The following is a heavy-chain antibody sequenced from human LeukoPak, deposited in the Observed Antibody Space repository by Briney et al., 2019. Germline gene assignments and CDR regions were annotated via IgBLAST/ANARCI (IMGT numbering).Heavy chain of an antibody. CDR1: GGSISSSSYY. CDR2: INHSGST. V-gene: IGHV4-39*07. Sequence: SETLSLTCTVSGGSISSSSYYWSWIRQPPGKGLEWIGEINHSGSTNYNPSLKSRVTISVDTSKNQFSLKLSSVTAADTAVYYCARAPPTLYGSGSYSADYWGQGTLVTVSS. D-gene: IGHD3-10*01. J-gene: IGHJ4*02. CDR3: ARAPPTLYGSGSYSADY.